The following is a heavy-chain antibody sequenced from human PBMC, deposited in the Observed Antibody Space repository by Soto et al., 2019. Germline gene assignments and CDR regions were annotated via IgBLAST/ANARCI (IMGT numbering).Heavy chain of an antibody. J-gene: IGHJ4*02. CDR1: GGSVSSGSYY. Sequence: QVQLQESGPGLVKPSETLSLTCTVSGGSVSSGSYYWSWIRQSPGKGLEWIGYIYYSGSTNYNPSLKSRVTISVDTSKNQFSLKLSSVNAADTAVYYCARDKAYFDSSGYGSFDDWGQGTLVTVSS. D-gene: IGHD3-22*01. CDR2: IYYSGST. V-gene: IGHV4-61*01. CDR3: ARDKAYFDSSGYGSFDD.